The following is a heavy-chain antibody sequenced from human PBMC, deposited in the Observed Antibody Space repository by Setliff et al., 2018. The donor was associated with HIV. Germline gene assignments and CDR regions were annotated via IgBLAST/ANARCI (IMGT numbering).Heavy chain of an antibody. CDR2: INQSGST. Sequence: PSETLSLTCAVYGGSLSGYYWSWVRQSPGRGLEWIGEINQSGSTNFNPSLKSRLIISVDTSKSQFSLKLTSVTAADTALYYCAREGGQGYSGSGSFYHRNFDLWGRGTLVTSPQ. CDR3: AREGGQGYSGSGSFYHRNFDL. V-gene: IGHV4-34*01. CDR1: GGSLSGYY. J-gene: IGHJ2*01. D-gene: IGHD3-10*01.